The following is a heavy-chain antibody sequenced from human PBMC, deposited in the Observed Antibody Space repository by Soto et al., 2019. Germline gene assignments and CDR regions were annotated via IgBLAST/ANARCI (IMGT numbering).Heavy chain of an antibody. CDR2: ISAYNGNT. D-gene: IGHD5-12*01. Sequence: WASVKVSCKASGYTFTSYGISWVRQAPGQGLEWMGWISAYNGNTNYAQKLQDRVTMTTDTSTSTAYMELRSLRSDDTAVYYCARVRNSGYDNDAFDIWSRGTMVTGSS. CDR1: GYTFTSYG. J-gene: IGHJ3*02. V-gene: IGHV1-18*01. CDR3: ARVRNSGYDNDAFDI.